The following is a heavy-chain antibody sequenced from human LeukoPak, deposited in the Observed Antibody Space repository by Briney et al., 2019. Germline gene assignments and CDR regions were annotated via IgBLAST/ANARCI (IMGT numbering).Heavy chain of an antibody. D-gene: IGHD2-2*01. CDR1: GFTFSSYA. CDR3: GEDIVVVPAARGYYYYGMDV. Sequence: GGSLRLSCAASGFTFSSYAMSWVRQAPGKGLEWVSAISGSGGSTYCADSVKGRFTISRDNSKNTLYLQMNSLRAEDTAVYYCGEDIVVVPAARGYYYYGMDVWGQGTTVTVSS. CDR2: ISGSGGST. J-gene: IGHJ6*02. V-gene: IGHV3-23*01.